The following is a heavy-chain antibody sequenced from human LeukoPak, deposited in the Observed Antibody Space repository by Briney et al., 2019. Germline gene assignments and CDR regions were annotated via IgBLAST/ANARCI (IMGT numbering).Heavy chain of an antibody. Sequence: GASVKVSCKASGGTFSSYAISWVRQAPGQGLEWMGGIIPIFGTANYAQKFQGRVTITADESTSTAHMELSSLRSEDTAVYYCARDLATDIVVVPAAIGVAFDIWGQGTMVTVSS. J-gene: IGHJ3*02. CDR3: ARDLATDIVVVPAAIGVAFDI. CDR1: GGTFSSYA. CDR2: IIPIFGTA. V-gene: IGHV1-69*13. D-gene: IGHD2-2*01.